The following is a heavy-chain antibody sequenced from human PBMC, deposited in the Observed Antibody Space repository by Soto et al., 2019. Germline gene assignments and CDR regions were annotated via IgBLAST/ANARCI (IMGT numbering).Heavy chain of an antibody. CDR1: GGSISLNKYY. V-gene: IGHV4-39*01. J-gene: IGHJ5*02. CDR3: ARIPRYDFWT. Sequence: QLQLQESGPGLVKPSETLSLTCTVSGGSISLNKYYWGWFRQTPGKGLEWIGNIYYTGSTYYNPCLNNILSMYVDTSKSQLLRNLNCVTATDTAVYYCARIPRYDFWTWGQGTLVTVSS. CDR2: IYYTGST. D-gene: IGHD3-3*01.